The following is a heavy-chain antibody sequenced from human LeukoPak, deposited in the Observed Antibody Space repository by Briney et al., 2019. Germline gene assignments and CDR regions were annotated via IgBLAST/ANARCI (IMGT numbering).Heavy chain of an antibody. Sequence: PGGSLRLSCAASGFTFSSYAMHWVRQAPGKGLEWVAVIALDAYREYHADSVKGQFTISRDNSRNTLYLQMNSLRAEDTAVYYCARDFSGASRIDYWGQGTLVTVSS. D-gene: IGHD4/OR15-4a*01. CDR3: ARDFSGASRIDY. CDR2: IALDAYRE. J-gene: IGHJ4*02. CDR1: GFTFSSYA. V-gene: IGHV3-30-3*01.